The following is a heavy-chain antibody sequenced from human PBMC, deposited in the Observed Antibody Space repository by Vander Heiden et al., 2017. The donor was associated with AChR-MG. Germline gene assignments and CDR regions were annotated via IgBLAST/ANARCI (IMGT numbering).Heavy chain of an antibody. CDR1: GFTFSSYA. CDR2: IRGSGGST. Sequence: EVQLLESGGGLVQPGGSLRLSCAASGFTFSSYAMSWARQARGKGLEWVSAIRGSGGSTYYADSVKGRFTISRDNSKNTLYLQMNSLRAEDTAVYYCARSYDFWSGYYYYYYYYGMDVWGQGTTVTVSS. J-gene: IGHJ6*02. CDR3: ARSYDFWSGYYYYYYYYGMDV. V-gene: IGHV3-23*01. D-gene: IGHD3-3*01.